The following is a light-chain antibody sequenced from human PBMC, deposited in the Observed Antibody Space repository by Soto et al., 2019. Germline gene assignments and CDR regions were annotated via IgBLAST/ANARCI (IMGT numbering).Light chain of an antibody. CDR1: QDISNY. J-gene: IGKJ3*01. Sequence: DIQMTQSPSSLSASVGDRVTITCQASQDISNYLNWYQQKPGKAPKLLIYDASNLETGVPSRFSGSGSGTDFTFTISSLQPEDIATYYCEQYDNLLIFTLGHGTKVDS. CDR3: EQYDNLLIFT. V-gene: IGKV1-33*01. CDR2: DAS.